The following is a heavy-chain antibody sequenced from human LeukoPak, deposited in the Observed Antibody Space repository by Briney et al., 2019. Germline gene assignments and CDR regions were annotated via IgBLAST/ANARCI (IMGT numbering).Heavy chain of an antibody. Sequence: GGSLRLSCEASGFIFSRDSMNWVRQAPGKGLEWISYISHDSGVRYYADSVRGRFTISRDNAKNSLHLQMHSLRAEDTAVYYCARRPSPPDAFDIWGQGTMVTVSS. V-gene: IGHV3-48*01. CDR2: ISHDSGVR. J-gene: IGHJ3*02. CDR1: GFIFSRDS. CDR3: ARRPSPPDAFDI.